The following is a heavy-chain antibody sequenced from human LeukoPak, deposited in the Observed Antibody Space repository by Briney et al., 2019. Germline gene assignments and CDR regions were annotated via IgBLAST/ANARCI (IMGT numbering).Heavy chain of an antibody. V-gene: IGHV3-30*18. D-gene: IGHD3-22*01. CDR2: ISYDGSNK. CDR3: AKARDYYDSSGWYY. CDR1: GFTFSSYG. Sequence: GGSLRLSCAASGFTFSSYGMHWVRQAPGKGLEWVAVISYDGSNKYYADSVKGRFTISRDNSKNTLYLQMNSLRAEDTAVYYCAKARDYYDSSGWYYWGQGTLVTVSS. J-gene: IGHJ4*02.